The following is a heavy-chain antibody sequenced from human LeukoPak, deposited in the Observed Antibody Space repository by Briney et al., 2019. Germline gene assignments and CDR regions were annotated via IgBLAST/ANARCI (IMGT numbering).Heavy chain of an antibody. Sequence: GGSLRLSCAASGFTFSSYWMNWVRQAPGKGLEWVSAIDKSGTYIKYADSVKGRFTVSRANAQNSLYLQMNSLRVEDTAVYYCARHPNSNWDYWGQGTLVTVSS. CDR1: GFTFSSYW. CDR3: ARHPNSNWDY. V-gene: IGHV3-21*04. J-gene: IGHJ4*02. CDR2: IDKSGTYI. D-gene: IGHD6-13*01.